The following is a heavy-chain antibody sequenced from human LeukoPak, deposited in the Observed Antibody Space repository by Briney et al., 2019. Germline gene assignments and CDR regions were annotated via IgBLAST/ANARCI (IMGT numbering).Heavy chain of an antibody. CDR2: ISWNSGSI. CDR3: ARSGSSSASFDY. CDR1: GFTFDDYA. Sequence: GRSLRLSCAASGFTFDDYAMHWVRQAPGKGLEWVSGISWNSGSIGYADSVKGRFTISRDNAKNSLYLQMNSLRAEDMALYYCARSGSSSASFDYWGRGTLVTVSS. V-gene: IGHV3-9*03. D-gene: IGHD6-6*01. J-gene: IGHJ4*02.